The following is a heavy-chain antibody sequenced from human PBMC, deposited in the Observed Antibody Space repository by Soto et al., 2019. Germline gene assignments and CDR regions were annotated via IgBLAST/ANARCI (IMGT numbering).Heavy chain of an antibody. V-gene: IGHV3-11*04. D-gene: IGHD4-4*01. CDR3: ARAGPQYLDGMDV. J-gene: IGHJ6*02. CDR1: GFTFSDSY. Sequence: GWSLILAGAASGFTFSDSYISWVREAPGKGLEWIAYITFRGNTVYDADALKVRFTISRDNANNSLYLQMNSLRVEDTAVYYCARAGPQYLDGMDVWGQGSTVTVPS. CDR2: ITFRGNTV.